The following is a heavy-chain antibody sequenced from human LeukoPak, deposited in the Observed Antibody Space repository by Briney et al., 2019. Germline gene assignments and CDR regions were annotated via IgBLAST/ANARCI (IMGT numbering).Heavy chain of an antibody. Sequence: PGGSLRLSXAASGFTFSTFAMNWVRQAPGKGLEWVSYINSNGDFKYYADSVKGRFTISRDNAKNSLYLQMNSLRAEDTAVYYCTRRPYWGRGTLVTVST. CDR2: INSNGDFK. CDR1: GFTFSTFA. J-gene: IGHJ4*02. CDR3: TRRPY. V-gene: IGHV3-21*05.